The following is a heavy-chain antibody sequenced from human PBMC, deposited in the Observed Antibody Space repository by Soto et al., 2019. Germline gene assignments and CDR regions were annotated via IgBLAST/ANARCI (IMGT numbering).Heavy chain of an antibody. J-gene: IGHJ4*02. CDR1: GFTFSSYG. V-gene: IGHV3-33*01. CDR2: IWYDGSNK. CDR3: AREYDYGDYDGYFDY. D-gene: IGHD4-17*01. Sequence: GGSLRLSCAASGFTFSSYGMHWVRQAPGKGLEWVAVIWYDGSNKYYADSVKGRFTISRDNSKNTLYLQMNSLRAEDTAVYYCAREYDYGDYDGYFDYWGQGTLVTVSS.